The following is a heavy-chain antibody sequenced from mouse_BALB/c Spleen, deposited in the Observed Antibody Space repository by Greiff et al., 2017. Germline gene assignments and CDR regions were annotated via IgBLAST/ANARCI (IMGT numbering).Heavy chain of an antibody. J-gene: IGHJ4*01. D-gene: IGHD2-1*01. V-gene: IGHV10-1*02. Sequence: EVKLMESGGGLVQPKGSLKLSCAASGFTFNTYAMNWVRQAPGKGLEWVARIRSKSNNYATYYADSVKDRFTISRDDSQSMLYLQMNNLKTEDTAMYYCVRGDGNYAYYAMDYWGQGTSVTVSS. CDR1: GFTFNTYA. CDR3: VRGDGNYAYYAMDY. CDR2: IRSKSNNYAT.